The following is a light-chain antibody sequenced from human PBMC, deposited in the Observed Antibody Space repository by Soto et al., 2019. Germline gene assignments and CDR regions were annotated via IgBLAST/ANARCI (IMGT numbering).Light chain of an antibody. CDR3: QQYNNWLFT. Sequence: EMVMTQSPATLSVSPGERASLSCRASQSVSSNFAWYQQKPGQAPRLLIYGASTRATGIPARFSGSGSGTEFTLTISSLQSEDFAVYYCQQYNNWLFTFGPGTKVDIK. V-gene: IGKV3-15*01. CDR2: GAS. J-gene: IGKJ3*01. CDR1: QSVSSN.